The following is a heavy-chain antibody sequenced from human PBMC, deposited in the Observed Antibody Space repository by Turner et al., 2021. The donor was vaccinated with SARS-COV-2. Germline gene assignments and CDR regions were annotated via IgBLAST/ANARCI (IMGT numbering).Heavy chain of an antibody. Sequence: QVQLQESGPGLVKPSETLSLTCTVPAGSISSDYWSWIRQPPGKGLEWIGYIHYSRSTNYNPSLKSRVTISVDTSKNQFSLKLSTVTAADTAVYYCARHGFSGWDGWGMDVWGQGTTVTVSS. D-gene: IGHD6-19*01. CDR1: AGSISSDY. J-gene: IGHJ6*02. V-gene: IGHV4-59*08. CDR3: ARHGFSGWDGWGMDV. CDR2: IHYSRST.